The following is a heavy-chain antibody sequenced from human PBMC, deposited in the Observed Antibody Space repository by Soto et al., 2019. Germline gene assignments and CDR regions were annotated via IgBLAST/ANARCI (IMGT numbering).Heavy chain of an antibody. CDR2: IYYSGST. J-gene: IGHJ4*02. D-gene: IGHD3-3*01. V-gene: IGHV4-31*03. CDR3: ARTDDVAIFGCFDY. Sequence: SETLSLTCTVSGGSISSGGYYWSWIRQHPGKGLEWIGYIYYSGSTYYNPSLKSRVTISVDTSKNQFSLKLSSVTAADTAVYYCARTDDVAIFGCFDYWGQGTLVTVSS. CDR1: GGSISSGGYY.